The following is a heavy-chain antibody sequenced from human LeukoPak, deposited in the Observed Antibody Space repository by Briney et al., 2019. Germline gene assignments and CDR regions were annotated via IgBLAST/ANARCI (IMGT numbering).Heavy chain of an antibody. CDR3: AKDGLDGSSWYFLDS. J-gene: IGHJ4*02. Sequence: GRSLRLSCAASGFTFSSYGMDWVSQAPGKGLEWVSAISYDGSIQFYADSVKGRFTISRDTSKNTLYLQMNSLRAEDTAVYYCAKDGLDGSSWYFLDSRGLGTLVTVSS. CDR1: GFTFSSYG. CDR2: ISYDGSIQ. D-gene: IGHD6-13*01. V-gene: IGHV3-30*18.